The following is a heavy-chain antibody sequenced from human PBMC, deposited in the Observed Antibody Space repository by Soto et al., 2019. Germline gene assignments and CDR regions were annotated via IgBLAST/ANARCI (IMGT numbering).Heavy chain of an antibody. CDR1: GGSISSYY. CDR2: VHHSWGS. J-gene: IGHJ6*02. Sequence: SETLCLTSTVSGGSISSYYWSWIRQPPGKRMEWIGYVHHSWGSSYNPSLQSRVAISLDTSKSQFSLNLTSVTATDTAVYYCARQGFGPLHGLADVWGQGTTVTVSS. V-gene: IGHV4-59*08. CDR3: ARQGFGPLHGLADV. D-gene: IGHD3-10*01.